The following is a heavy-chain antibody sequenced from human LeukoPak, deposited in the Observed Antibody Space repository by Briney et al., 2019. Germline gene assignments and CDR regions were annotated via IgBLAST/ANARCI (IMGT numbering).Heavy chain of an antibody. V-gene: IGHV3-9*01. CDR3: ARDRGSGSQGAVRAFDI. CDR1: GFTFDDYA. J-gene: IGHJ3*02. Sequence: QPGRSLRVSCAASGFTFDDYAMHWVRQAPGKGLEWVSGISWNSGSIGYADSVKGRFTISRDNAKNSLYLQMNSLRAEDTAVYYCARDRGSGSQGAVRAFDIWGQGTMVTVSS. CDR2: ISWNSGSI. D-gene: IGHD3-10*01.